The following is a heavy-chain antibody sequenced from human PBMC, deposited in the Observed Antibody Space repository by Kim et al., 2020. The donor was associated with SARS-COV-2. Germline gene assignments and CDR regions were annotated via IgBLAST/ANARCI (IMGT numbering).Heavy chain of an antibody. J-gene: IGHJ6*02. CDR2: IKQDGSEK. V-gene: IGHV3-7*01. D-gene: IGHD3-3*01. CDR3: ARTYYDFWSGYHEYYYYGMDV. Sequence: LSLTCAASGFTFSSYWMSWVRQAPGKGLEWVANIKQDGSEKYYVDSVKGRFTISRDNAKNSLYLQMNSLRAEDTAVYYCARTYYDFWSGYHEYYYYGMDVWGQGTTVTVSS. CDR1: GFTFSSYW.